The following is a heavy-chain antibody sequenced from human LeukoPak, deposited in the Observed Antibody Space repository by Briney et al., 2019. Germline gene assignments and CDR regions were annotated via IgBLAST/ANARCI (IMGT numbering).Heavy chain of an antibody. CDR2: IRSKSYGETT. V-gene: IGHV3-49*04. CDR1: GYTFGDYA. J-gene: IGHJ6*02. D-gene: IGHD6-13*01. Sequence: PGGSLRLSCTASGYTFGDYAVNWVRQAPGKGLEWVGLIRSKSYGETTEYAASVRGRFTISRDDSRSVAYLQMNSLRAEDTAVYYCFGYISKSNYGMDVWGLGTTVTVSS. CDR3: FGYISKSNYGMDV.